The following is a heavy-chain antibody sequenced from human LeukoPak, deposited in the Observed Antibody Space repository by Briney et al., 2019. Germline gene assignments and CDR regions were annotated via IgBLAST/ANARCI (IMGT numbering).Heavy chain of an antibody. CDR1: GGSISSSSYY. Sequence: SETLSLTCTVSGGSISSSSYYWGWIRQPPGKGLEWIGSIYYSGSTYYNPSLKSRVTISVDTSKNQFSLKLSSVTAADTAVYYCARVVDIVATDYWGQGTLVTVSS. D-gene: IGHD5-12*01. V-gene: IGHV4-39*07. CDR3: ARVVDIVATDY. J-gene: IGHJ4*02. CDR2: IYYSGST.